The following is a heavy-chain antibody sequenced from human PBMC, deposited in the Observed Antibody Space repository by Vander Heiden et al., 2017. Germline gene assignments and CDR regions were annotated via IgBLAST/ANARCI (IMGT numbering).Heavy chain of an antibody. CDR3: AREDSSGGMDV. D-gene: IGHD3-22*01. J-gene: IGHJ6*02. Sequence: EVQLVQSGGGVVRPWGAVSISGTVSVFTFDDFGMSWVRQAPGKVLEWVSHINWNGDSTGYADSVKGRFTISRDNAKNSLYLQMNSLRAEDTALYYCAREDSSGGMDVWGQGTTVTASS. CDR1: VFTFDDFG. V-gene: IGHV3-20*04. CDR2: INWNGDST.